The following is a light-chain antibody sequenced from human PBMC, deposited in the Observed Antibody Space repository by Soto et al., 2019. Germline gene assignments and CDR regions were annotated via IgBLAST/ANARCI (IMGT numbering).Light chain of an antibody. CDR1: SSDVGGYNI. J-gene: IGLJ2*01. V-gene: IGLV2-14*03. CDR2: GVG. CDR3: SSYTISNTVI. Sequence: QSVLSQPASVSGSPGQSITISCTGTSSDVGGYNIVSWYQQHPGKAPKLMIYGVGNRPSGISNRFSASKSGNTASLTISGLQADDEADYYCSSYTISNTVIFGGGTKLTVL.